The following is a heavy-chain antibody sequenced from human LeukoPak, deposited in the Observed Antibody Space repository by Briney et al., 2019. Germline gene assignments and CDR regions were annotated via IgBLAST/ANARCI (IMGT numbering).Heavy chain of an antibody. CDR3: AELGITMIGGV. D-gene: IGHD3-10*02. V-gene: IGHV3-48*03. Sequence: GGSLRLSCAASGFTFSDYEMNWVRQAPGKGLEWILHISTSGSIIHYADSVKGRFTISRDNAKNSLYLQMNSLRAEDTALYFCAELGITMIGGVWGKGTTVTISS. CDR2: ISTSGSII. J-gene: IGHJ6*04. CDR1: GFTFSDYE.